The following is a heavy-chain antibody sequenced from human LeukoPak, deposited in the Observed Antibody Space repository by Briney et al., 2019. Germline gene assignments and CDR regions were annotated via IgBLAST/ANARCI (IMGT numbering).Heavy chain of an antibody. J-gene: IGHJ4*02. CDR3: AKDRWGAVASFDY. D-gene: IGHD6-19*01. CDR2: ISSSSSTI. Sequence: RPGGSLRLSCAASGFTFSSYSMNWVRQAPGKGLEWVSYISSSSSTIYYADSVKGRFTISRDNAKNSLYLQMNSLRAEDTAVYYCAKDRWGAVASFDYWGQGALVTVSS. CDR1: GFTFSSYS. V-gene: IGHV3-48*01.